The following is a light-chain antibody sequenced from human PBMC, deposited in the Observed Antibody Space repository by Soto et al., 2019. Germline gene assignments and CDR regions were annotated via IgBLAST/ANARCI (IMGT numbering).Light chain of an antibody. V-gene: IGKV2-30*01. CDR3: LQNTHWPRT. J-gene: IGKJ1*01. CDR1: QGLIYRDGNTY. CDR2: NVS. Sequence: DVVLTQSPLSLPVTLGQPASISCRSSQGLIYRDGNTYLNWFQQRPGQSPRGLIYNVSNRDSGVPDRFSGSGSGTDFTLKISRVEAEDIGIYYCLQNTHWPRTFGQGTKVEIK.